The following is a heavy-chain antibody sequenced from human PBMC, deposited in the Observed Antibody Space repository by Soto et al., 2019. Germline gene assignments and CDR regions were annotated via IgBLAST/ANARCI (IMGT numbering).Heavy chain of an antibody. CDR3: VRYGSGTYYSRQNYYYYYMDV. D-gene: IGHD3-10*01. Sequence: PSETLSLTCAVSSASISSSNWWSWVRQPPGKGLEWIGEIYHSGSTTYNPSLKSRVTISVDKSKNQFSLKLSSVTAADTAVYYCVRYGSGTYYSRQNYYYYYMDVWGKGTTVTVSS. CDR2: IYHSGST. J-gene: IGHJ6*03. V-gene: IGHV4-4*02. CDR1: SASISSSNW.